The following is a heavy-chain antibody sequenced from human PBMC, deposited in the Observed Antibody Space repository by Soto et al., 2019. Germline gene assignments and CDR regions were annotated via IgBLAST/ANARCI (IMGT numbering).Heavy chain of an antibody. CDR1: GFIFSDHW. D-gene: IGHD5-18*01. J-gene: IGHJ4*02. CDR3: AGGTGWLTDK. CDR2: IKQDGSET. Sequence: EVYLVESGGDLVQPGGSLRLSCAASGFIFSDHWMNWVRQAPGKGLEWVANIKQDGSETKYVESVRGRFTISSDNAKNSLYLQMNTLRAEDTAVYYCAGGTGWLTDKWGQGTLVAVSS. V-gene: IGHV3-7*04.